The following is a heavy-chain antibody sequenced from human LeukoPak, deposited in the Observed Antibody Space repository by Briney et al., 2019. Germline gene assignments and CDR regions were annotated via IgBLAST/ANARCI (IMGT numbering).Heavy chain of an antibody. Sequence: PSETLSLTCTVSGGSISSSSYYWGWIRQPPGKGLEWIGSIYYSGSTYYNPSLKSRVTISVDTSKNQFSLKLSSVTAADTAVYYCARGYLRLRYFQHWGQGTLVTVSS. D-gene: IGHD4-17*01. J-gene: IGHJ1*01. CDR1: GGSISSSSYY. CDR3: ARGYLRLRYFQH. CDR2: IYYSGST. V-gene: IGHV4-39*01.